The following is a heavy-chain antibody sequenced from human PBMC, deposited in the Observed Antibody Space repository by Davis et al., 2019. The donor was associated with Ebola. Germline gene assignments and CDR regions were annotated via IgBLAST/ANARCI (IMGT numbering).Heavy chain of an antibody. V-gene: IGHV3-7*01. J-gene: IGHJ4*02. CDR3: ARDSNVVIDY. CDR2: INEDGTEE. D-gene: IGHD1-1*01. Sequence: GESLKISCAASGFTFSNYWMSWLRQAPGRGLEWVANINEDGTEEYYVDSVKGRFTISRDNAKNSLYLQMNSLRAEDTAVYYCARDSNVVIDYWGQGTLVTVSS. CDR1: GFTFSNYW.